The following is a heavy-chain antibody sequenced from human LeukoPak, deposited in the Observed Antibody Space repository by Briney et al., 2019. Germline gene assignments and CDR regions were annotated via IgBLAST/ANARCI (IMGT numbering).Heavy chain of an antibody. D-gene: IGHD2-2*01. J-gene: IGHJ6*02. Sequence: PGGSLRLSCAASGFTFSSYSMNWVRQAPGKGLEWVSSISSSSYIYYADSVKGRFTISRDNAKNSLYLQMNSLRAEDTAVYYCARGAGYCSSTSCYGTYYYGMDVWGQGTTVTVSS. CDR1: GFTFSSYS. V-gene: IGHV3-21*01. CDR2: ISSSSYI. CDR3: ARGAGYCSSTSCYGTYYYGMDV.